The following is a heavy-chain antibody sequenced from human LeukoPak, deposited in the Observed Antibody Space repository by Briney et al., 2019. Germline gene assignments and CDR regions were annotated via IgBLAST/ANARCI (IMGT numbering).Heavy chain of an antibody. CDR1: GGSISSSSYY. CDR3: ARHPCSGSGSYYLVYYFDY. Sequence: SETLSLTCSVSGGSISSSSYYWGWIRQPPGKGLEWIGSIYYSGSTYYNPSLKSRVTIAVDTSKNRFSLKVYSVTAADTAVYYCARHPCSGSGSYYLVYYFDYWGQGTLGTVSS. CDR2: IYYSGST. J-gene: IGHJ4*02. V-gene: IGHV4-39*01. D-gene: IGHD1-26*01.